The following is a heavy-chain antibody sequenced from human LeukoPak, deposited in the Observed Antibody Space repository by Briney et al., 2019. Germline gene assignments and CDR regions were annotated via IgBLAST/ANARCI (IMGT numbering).Heavy chain of an antibody. CDR1: VGSFSGYY. J-gene: IGHJ4*02. V-gene: IGHV4-34*09. Sequence: SETLSLTCAVYVGSFSGYYWSWIRQPPGKGLEWIGYIYYSGSTYYNPSLKSRVTISVDTSKNQFSLNLSSVTAADTAVYYCARGDGYNNDYWGQGTLVTVSS. CDR3: ARGDGYNNDY. CDR2: IYYSGST. D-gene: IGHD5-24*01.